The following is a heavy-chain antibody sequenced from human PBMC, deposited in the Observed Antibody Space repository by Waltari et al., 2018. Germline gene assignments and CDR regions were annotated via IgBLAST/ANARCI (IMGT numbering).Heavy chain of an antibody. J-gene: IGHJ3*02. CDR2: ISWNSGSI. CDR3: AKEHSLLLWQKGNAFDI. V-gene: IGHV3-9*01. Sequence: EVQLVESGGGLVQPGRSLRLSCAAPGFTFDDYAMHWVRQAPGKGLEWVSGISWNSGSIGYADSVKGRITISRDNAKNSLYLQMNSLRAEDTALYYCAKEHSLLLWQKGNAFDIWGQGTMVTVSS. D-gene: IGHD3-10*01. CDR1: GFTFDDYA.